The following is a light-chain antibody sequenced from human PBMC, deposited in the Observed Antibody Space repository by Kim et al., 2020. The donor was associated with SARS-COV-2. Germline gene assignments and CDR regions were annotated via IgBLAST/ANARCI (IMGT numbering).Light chain of an antibody. CDR2: GAT. CDR1: QGIGGR. Sequence: IQLTQSPSSLSASVGDRVTITCRASQGIGGRLAWYHQKPGKAPNLLIYGATTLQSGVPSRFSGSGSGADFALTISSLQPEDFATYYCQQLITYPITFGQGTRLEIK. CDR3: QQLITYPIT. J-gene: IGKJ5*01. V-gene: IGKV1-9*01.